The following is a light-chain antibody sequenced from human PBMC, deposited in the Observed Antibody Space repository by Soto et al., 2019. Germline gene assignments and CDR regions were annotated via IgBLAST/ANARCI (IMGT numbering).Light chain of an antibody. CDR2: GAS. Sequence: EIVLTQSPGTLSLSPGERATLSCRASQSVSSYSLAWYQKKPGQAPRLLIYGASNRATGIPDRFSGSGSGTNSTLTISGLEPEDFAVSYCQQYGSSLTWTFGQGTKVDIK. CDR3: QQYGSSLTWT. V-gene: IGKV3-20*01. J-gene: IGKJ1*01. CDR1: QSVSSYS.